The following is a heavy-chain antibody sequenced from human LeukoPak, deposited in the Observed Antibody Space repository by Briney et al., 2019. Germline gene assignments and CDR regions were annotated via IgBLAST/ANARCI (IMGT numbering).Heavy chain of an antibody. V-gene: IGHV3-74*01. CDR2: ISADGINA. CDR3: ARTNYYFDN. CDR1: GFTFSSYA. Sequence: GGSLRLSCAASGFTFSSYAMTWVRQAPGKGLVWVSRISADGINAHYADSVKGRFTISRDNAENTLYLQMNSLRAEDTALYYCARTNYYFDNWGQGSLVTVSS. D-gene: IGHD1-1*01. J-gene: IGHJ4*02.